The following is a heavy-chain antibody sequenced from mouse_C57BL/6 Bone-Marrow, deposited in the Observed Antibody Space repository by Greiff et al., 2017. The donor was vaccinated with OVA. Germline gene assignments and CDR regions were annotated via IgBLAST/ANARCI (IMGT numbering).Heavy chain of an antibody. V-gene: IGHV1-54*01. CDR1: GYTFTSYT. Sequence: QVQLQQSGAELARPGASVKMSCKASGYTFTSYTMHWVKQRPGQGLEWIGVINPGSGGTNYNEKFKGKATLTADKSSSTAYMQLSSLTSEDSAVYFCARGGPWFAYWGQGTLVTVSA. CDR2: INPGSGGT. CDR3: ARGGPWFAY. J-gene: IGHJ3*01.